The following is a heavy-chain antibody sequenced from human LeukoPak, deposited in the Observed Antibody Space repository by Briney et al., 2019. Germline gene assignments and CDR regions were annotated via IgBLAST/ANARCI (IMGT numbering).Heavy chain of an antibody. CDR1: GGSFSGYY. Sequence: PSETLSLTCGVYGGSFSGYYWSWLRQPPGKGLEWIGEINHSGSTNYNSPLKSRVTISVDTSKNQFSLNLTSVTAADTAVYYCARAMSIAARLQTIFDYWGQGTLVTVSS. D-gene: IGHD6-6*01. V-gene: IGHV4-34*01. CDR2: INHSGST. CDR3: ARAMSIAARLQTIFDY. J-gene: IGHJ4*02.